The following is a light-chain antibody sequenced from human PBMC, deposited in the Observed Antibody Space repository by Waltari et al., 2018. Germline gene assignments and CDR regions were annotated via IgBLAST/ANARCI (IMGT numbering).Light chain of an antibody. Sequence: SYELTQPHSVSVSPGQTARITCPGEILSKKYVQWFQQKPGQAPVLVIYNDSERPSGIPERFSSSSSGTAVTLTINGARTEDEADYYCQSTDSSGNHGLFAGGTRLTVL. CDR2: NDS. J-gene: IGLJ2*01. CDR1: ILSKKY. V-gene: IGLV3-25*02. CDR3: QSTDSSGNHGL.